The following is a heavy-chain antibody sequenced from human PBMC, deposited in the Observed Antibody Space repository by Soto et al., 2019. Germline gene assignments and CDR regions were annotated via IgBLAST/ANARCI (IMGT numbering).Heavy chain of an antibody. CDR2: ISNNGDAT. D-gene: IGHD3-10*01. V-gene: IGHV3-23*01. CDR3: AQLALWFGEFGRGY. J-gene: IGHJ4*02. CDR1: GIKFRDSA. Sequence: EVFLSESGGGVTQPGGSLRLSCAAPGIKFRDSAMSWVRQAPGKGLEWVSSISNNGDATYYADSVKGRFHISRDNSENTVFLEMNSLRVEDTAVYFCAQLALWFGEFGRGYWGQGALVNVSS.